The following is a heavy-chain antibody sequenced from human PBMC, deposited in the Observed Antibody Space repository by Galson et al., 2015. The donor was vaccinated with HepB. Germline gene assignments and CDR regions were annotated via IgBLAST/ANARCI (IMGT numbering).Heavy chain of an antibody. CDR1: GDSVSSNSAA. CDR2: TYYRSKWFN. Sequence: CAISGDSVSSNSAAWNWIRQSPSRGLEWLGRTYYRSKWFNDYAVSVKGRITINPDTSKNQFSLQLNSVTPEDTALYYCAREGISITGTTSGVDVWGQGTTVTGSS. V-gene: IGHV6-1*01. CDR3: AREGISITGTTSGVDV. J-gene: IGHJ6*02. D-gene: IGHD1-7*01.